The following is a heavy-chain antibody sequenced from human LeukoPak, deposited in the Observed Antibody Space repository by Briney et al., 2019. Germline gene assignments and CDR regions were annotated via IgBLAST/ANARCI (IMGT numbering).Heavy chain of an antibody. D-gene: IGHD3-22*01. V-gene: IGHV4-30-4*01. CDR2: IYYSGST. CDR3: ARFYYDSSGYYPDYFDY. J-gene: IGHJ4*02. CDR1: GGSISSGDYY. Sequence: LQTLSLTCTVSGGSISSGDYYWSWIRQPPGKGLEWIGYIYYSGSTYYNPSLKSRVTISVDTSKNQFSLKLSSVTAADTAVYYCARFYYDSSGYYPDYFDYWGQGTLVTVSS.